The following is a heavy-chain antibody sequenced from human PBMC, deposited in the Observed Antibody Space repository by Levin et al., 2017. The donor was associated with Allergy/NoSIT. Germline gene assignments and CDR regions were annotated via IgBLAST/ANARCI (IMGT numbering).Heavy chain of an antibody. CDR3: ARDGKGPSDF. Sequence: AGGSLRLSCAASGFTFNNYGMHWVRQAPGKGLEWVSVIWYDGSNKYYGESVKGRFTVSRDNSKNMVYLDMSNLRVDDTAIYYCARDGKGPSDFWGQGTLVTVSS. CDR2: IWYDGSNK. J-gene: IGHJ4*02. V-gene: IGHV3-33*01. CDR1: GFTFNNYG. D-gene: IGHD1-14*01.